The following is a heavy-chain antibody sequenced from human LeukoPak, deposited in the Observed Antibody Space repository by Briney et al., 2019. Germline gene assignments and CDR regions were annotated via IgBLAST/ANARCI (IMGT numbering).Heavy chain of an antibody. D-gene: IGHD4-17*01. CDR3: VYSGDYEKGY. J-gene: IGHJ4*02. Sequence: GGSLRLSCAASGFTFSSYSMNWVRQAPGKGLEWVSAISGSGGSTYYADSVKGRFTISRDNSKNTLYLQMNSLRAEDTAVYYCVYSGDYEKGYWGQGTLVTVSS. CDR2: ISGSGGST. V-gene: IGHV3-23*01. CDR1: GFTFSSYS.